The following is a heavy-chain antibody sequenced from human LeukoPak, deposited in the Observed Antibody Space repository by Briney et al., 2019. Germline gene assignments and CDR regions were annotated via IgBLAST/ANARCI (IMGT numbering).Heavy chain of an antibody. CDR3: ASYCGGDCYHDAFDI. V-gene: IGHV4-30-2*01. D-gene: IGHD2-21*02. CDR1: GGSISSGGYS. J-gene: IGHJ3*02. Sequence: SETLSLTCAVSGGSISSGGYSWSWIRQPPGKGLEWIGYIYHSGSTYYNPSLKSRVTISVDRSKDQFSLKLSSVTAADTAVYYCASYCGGDCYHDAFDIWGQGTMVTVSS. CDR2: IYHSGST.